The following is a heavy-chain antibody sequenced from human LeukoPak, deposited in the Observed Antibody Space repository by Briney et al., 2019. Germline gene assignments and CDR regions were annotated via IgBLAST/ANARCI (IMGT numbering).Heavy chain of an antibody. CDR3: ARVRRSTSWSFDP. CDR2: IYSGGRT. V-gene: IGHV3-53*04. J-gene: IGHJ5*02. D-gene: IGHD2-2*01. CDR1: GFTVSTNY. Sequence: GGSLRLSCAASGFTVSTNYMSWVRQAPGKGLEWVSVIYSGGRTYYADSVKGRFTISRHNSKNTLYLQMNSLRAEDTAVYYCARVRRSTSWSFDPWGQGTLVTVSS.